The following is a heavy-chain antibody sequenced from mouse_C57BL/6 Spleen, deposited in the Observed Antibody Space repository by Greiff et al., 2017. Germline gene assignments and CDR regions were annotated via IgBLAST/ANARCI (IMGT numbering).Heavy chain of an antibody. CDR2: IYPGDGDT. V-gene: IGHV1-80*01. CDR1: GYAFSSYW. CDR3: ARRLLRYWYFDV. D-gene: IGHD2-3*01. J-gene: IGHJ1*03. Sequence: QVHVKQSGAELVKPGASVKISCKASGYAFSSYWMNWVKQRPGKGLEWIGQIYPGDGDTNYNGKFKGKATLTADKSSSTAYMQLSSLTSEDSAVYFCARRLLRYWYFDVWGTGTTVTVSS.